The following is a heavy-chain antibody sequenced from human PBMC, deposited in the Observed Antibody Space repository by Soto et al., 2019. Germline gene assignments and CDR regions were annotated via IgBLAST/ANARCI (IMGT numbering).Heavy chain of an antibody. CDR2: ISHDGGNK. CDR1: AFTLRSYG. J-gene: IGHJ6*03. Sequence: QVQLVESGGGAVQPGRSLRLSCTASAFTLRSYGMHWVRQAPGKGLXXXAVISHDGGNKYYADSVRGRFTISRDNSKNMIYLQMNSLRAEDTAVYYCAKDPASAAGTFFDYYYYMDVWGKGTTVTVSS. D-gene: IGHD6-13*01. CDR3: AKDPASAAGTFFDYYYYMDV. V-gene: IGHV3-30*18.